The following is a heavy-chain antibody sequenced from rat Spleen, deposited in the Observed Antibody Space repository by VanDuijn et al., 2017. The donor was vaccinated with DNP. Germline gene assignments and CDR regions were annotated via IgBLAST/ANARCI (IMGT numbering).Heavy chain of an antibody. Sequence: VQLKESGPGLVQPSQTLSLTCTVSGFSLNNYGVIWVRQPPGKSLVWMGSIWAGGGSNYNSAVQSRLSISRDTSKSQVFLEVHSLQPEDTGTYYCTRHDYYFDYWGQGVMVTVSS. CDR1: GFSLNNYG. J-gene: IGHJ2*01. CDR2: IWAGGGS. D-gene: IGHD1-7*01. CDR3: TRHDYYFDY. V-gene: IGHV2-72*01.